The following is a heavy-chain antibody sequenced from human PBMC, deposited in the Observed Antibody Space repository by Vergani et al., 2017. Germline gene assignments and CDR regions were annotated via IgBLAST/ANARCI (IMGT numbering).Heavy chain of an antibody. Sequence: QVQLQESGPGLVKPSQTLSLTCTVSGGSISSGGYYWSWIRQHPGKVLEWIVYLYYSGSNYYNPSLQSRVTISVDPSKNQFSLKLSSVTAADTAVYYCARLMVYAPANVDYWGQGTLVTVSS. CDR3: ARLMVYAPANVDY. V-gene: IGHV4-31*03. CDR1: GGSISSGGYY. J-gene: IGHJ4*02. CDR2: LYYSGSN. D-gene: IGHD2-8*01.